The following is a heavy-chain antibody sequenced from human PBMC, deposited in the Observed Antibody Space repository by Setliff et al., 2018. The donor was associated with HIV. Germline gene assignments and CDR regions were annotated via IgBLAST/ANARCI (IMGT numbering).Heavy chain of an antibody. CDR1: GFSFRNSFYN. D-gene: IGHD2-15*01. CDR3: VALVPGGGGRGP. J-gene: IGHJ5*02. Sequence: SETLSLTCNVSGFSFRNSFYNWGWIRQPPGKGLEWIGTIYYSGTTYYNPSLKSRVTISVDTSRNQFSLKLTSVTAADTAIYYCVALVPGGGGRGPWGQGTLVTVSS. V-gene: IGHV4-39*07. CDR2: IYYSGTT.